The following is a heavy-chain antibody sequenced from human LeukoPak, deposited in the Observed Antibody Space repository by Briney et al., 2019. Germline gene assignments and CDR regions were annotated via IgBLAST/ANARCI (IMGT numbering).Heavy chain of an antibody. V-gene: IGHV4-4*02. CDR2: IHHSGSI. Sequence: SGTLSLTCAVSGVSISSNLWWTWVRQPPGKGLEWIAEIHHSGSINYNPSLKSRVTISVDKAKNQFSLNLNSVTAADTAVYYCARDRIRTSMVRGVIKWFDPWGQGTLVTVSS. D-gene: IGHD3-10*01. J-gene: IGHJ5*02. CDR1: GVSISSNLW. CDR3: ARDRIRTSMVRGVIKWFDP.